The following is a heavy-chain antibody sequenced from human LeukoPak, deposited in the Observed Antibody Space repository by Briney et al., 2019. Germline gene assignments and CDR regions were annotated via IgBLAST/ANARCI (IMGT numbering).Heavy chain of an antibody. D-gene: IGHD1-26*01. CDR1: GFTFSNYA. CDR2: IRGSGDNT. V-gene: IGHV3-23*01. CDR3: AKSPPYRAFDY. J-gene: IGHJ4*02. Sequence: GGSLRLSCAASGFTFSNYALSWVRQAPGKGLEWVSAIRGSGDNTYYAASVKGRFTISRDNSKNTLYLQMNSLRAEDTAVYYCAKSPPYRAFDYWGQGTLVTVSS.